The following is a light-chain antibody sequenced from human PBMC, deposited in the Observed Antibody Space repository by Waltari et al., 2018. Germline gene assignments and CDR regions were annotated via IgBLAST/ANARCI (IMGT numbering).Light chain of an antibody. J-gene: IGKJ5*01. Sequence: EIVLTQSPVTLSLSPGERATLSCRASQRVSSYLAWYQQKPGQAPRLLIYDASNRATGIPARFSGSGSGTDFTLTISSLEPEDFAVYYCQQRSNWPPITFGQGTRLEIK. CDR3: QQRSNWPPIT. CDR2: DAS. V-gene: IGKV3-11*01. CDR1: QRVSSY.